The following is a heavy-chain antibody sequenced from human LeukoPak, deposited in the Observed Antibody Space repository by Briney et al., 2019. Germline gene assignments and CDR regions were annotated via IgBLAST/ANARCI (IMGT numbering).Heavy chain of an antibody. Sequence: QSGGSLRLSCAASGFSLSSYGMNWVRQAPGKGLEWVSYFSSSTTIIYYADSVKGRFTIPRDNAKNSLYLQMNSLRAEDTAVYYCARVGLQQLDPGENWFDPWGQGTLVTVSS. CDR2: FSSSTTII. J-gene: IGHJ5*02. CDR3: ARVGLQQLDPGENWFDP. CDR1: GFSLSSYG. D-gene: IGHD6-13*01. V-gene: IGHV3-48*04.